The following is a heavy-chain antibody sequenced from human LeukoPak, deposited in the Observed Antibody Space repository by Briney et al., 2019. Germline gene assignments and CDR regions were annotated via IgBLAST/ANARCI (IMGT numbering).Heavy chain of an antibody. Sequence: SVKVSCKASGGTFGNLAISWVRQAPGQGLEWMGRIIPTTGLANYAQNFQGRVTITADKSTSTAYMELSSLRSEDTAVYYCARAPPRLDGYILYYWGQGTLVTVSS. CDR2: IIPTTGLA. D-gene: IGHD5-24*01. CDR3: ARAPPRLDGYILYY. J-gene: IGHJ4*02. V-gene: IGHV1-69*04. CDR1: GGTFGNLA.